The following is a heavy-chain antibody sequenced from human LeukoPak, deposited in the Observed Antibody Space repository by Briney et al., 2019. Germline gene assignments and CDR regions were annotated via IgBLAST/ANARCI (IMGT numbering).Heavy chain of an antibody. CDR3: ARDGVPAAADY. CDR2: INGDGSST. J-gene: IGHJ4*02. Sequence: GGSLRLSCVVSGFTFSRHWMRWVRQAPGKGLVWVSHINGDGSSTNYAGSVRGRFTISRDSAKNTLYLQMNSLRAEDTAVYYCARDGVPAAADYWGQGTVVTVSS. D-gene: IGHD2-2*01. V-gene: IGHV3-74*01. CDR1: GFTFSRHW.